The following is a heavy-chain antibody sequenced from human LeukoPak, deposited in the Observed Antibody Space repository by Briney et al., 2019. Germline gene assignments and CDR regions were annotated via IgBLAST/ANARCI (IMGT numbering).Heavy chain of an antibody. J-gene: IGHJ5*02. CDR2: IYHSGST. D-gene: IGHD5-18*01. CDR3: ARGGYGLSGIDP. V-gene: IGHV4-4*02. CDR1: GGSISSSNW. Sequence: PSGTLSLTCAVSGGSISSSNWWSWVRQPPGKGLEWIGEIYHSGSTNYNPSLKSRVTISVDTSKNQFSLKLSSVTAADTAVYYCARGGYGLSGIDPWGQGTLVTVSS.